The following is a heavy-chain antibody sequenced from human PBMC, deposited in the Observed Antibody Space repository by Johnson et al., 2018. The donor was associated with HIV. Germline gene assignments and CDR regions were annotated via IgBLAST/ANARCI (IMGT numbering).Heavy chain of an antibody. CDR3: AKGRWEATTYDDAFDI. CDR1: GFTFSSYW. Sequence: QMLLVESGGGLVQPGGSLRLSCAASGFTFSSYWMHWVRQAPGKGLEWVAFIRYDGSNKYYADSVKGRFTISRDNSKNTLYLQMNSLRAEDTAVYYCAKGRWEATTYDDAFDIWGQGTMVTVS. D-gene: IGHD1-26*01. J-gene: IGHJ3*02. V-gene: IGHV3-30*02. CDR2: IRYDGSNK.